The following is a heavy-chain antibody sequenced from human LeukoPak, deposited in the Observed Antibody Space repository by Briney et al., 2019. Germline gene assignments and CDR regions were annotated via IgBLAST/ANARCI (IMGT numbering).Heavy chain of an antibody. Sequence: GGSLRLSCAASGFTVSSNNMSWVRQAPRKRVERGSLIYSDGRTYYADHVTGRFTTSRDTSKNTLYLQMNSLRAEDTAVYYCARYSGRYSNSFFDYWGQGTMVTVSS. V-gene: IGHV3-66*01. CDR2: IYSDGRT. CDR1: GFTVSSNN. CDR3: ARYSGRYSNSFFDY. D-gene: IGHD1-26*01. J-gene: IGHJ4*02.